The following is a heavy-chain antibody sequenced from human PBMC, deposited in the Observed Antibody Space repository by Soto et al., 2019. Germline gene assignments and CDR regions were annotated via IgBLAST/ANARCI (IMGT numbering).Heavy chain of an antibody. CDR2: INPNSGGT. Sequence: ASVKVSCKASGYTFTGYYMHWVRQAPGQGLEWMGWINPNSGGTNYAQKFQGRVTMTRDTSISTAYMELSRLRSDDTAVYYCARDSDFDGYIDFDYWGQGTLVTVSS. CDR3: ARDSDFDGYIDFDY. D-gene: IGHD4-17*01. CDR1: GYTFTGYY. J-gene: IGHJ4*02. V-gene: IGHV1-2*02.